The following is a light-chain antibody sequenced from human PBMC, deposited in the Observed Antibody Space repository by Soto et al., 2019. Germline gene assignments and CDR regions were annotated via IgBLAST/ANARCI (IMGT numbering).Light chain of an antibody. CDR1: QSVGTN. CDR3: QQYNNWPRT. V-gene: IGKV3-15*01. CDR2: GAS. J-gene: IGKJ1*01. Sequence: EIVMTQSPATLSVSPGASATLSCRASQSVGTNLAWYQQKPGQVPRVLIYGASTRATEIPARFSGSGSGTEFTLTIDSLQSEDFAVYYCQQYNNWPRTFGQGTKVDIK.